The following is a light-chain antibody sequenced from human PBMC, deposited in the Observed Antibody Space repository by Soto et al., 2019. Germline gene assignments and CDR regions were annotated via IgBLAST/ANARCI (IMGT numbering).Light chain of an antibody. CDR1: SSDVGAYNS. CDR3: NSYTSSFYSV. Sequence: QSVLTQPASVSGSPGQSITLSCTGTSSDVGAYNSVSWYQHHPGKAPKLLIYEVTNRPSGVSNRFSGSKSGNTASLTISGLQAEDEADYYCNSYTSSFYSVFGNGTKVT. V-gene: IGLV2-14*01. CDR2: EVT. J-gene: IGLJ1*01.